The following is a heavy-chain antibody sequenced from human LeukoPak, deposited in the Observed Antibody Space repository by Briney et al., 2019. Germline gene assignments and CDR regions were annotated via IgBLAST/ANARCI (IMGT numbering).Heavy chain of an antibody. CDR3: AARGYCSSTSCLLEY. Sequence: GGSLRLSCAASGFTFSSYWMHWVRQAPGKGLVWVSHINSDGSSTSHADSVKGRLTISRDNAKSTLYLQMNSLRAEDTAVYYCAARGYCSSTSCLLEYWGQGTLVTVSS. V-gene: IGHV3-74*01. D-gene: IGHD2-2*01. CDR1: GFTFSSYW. CDR2: INSDGSST. J-gene: IGHJ4*02.